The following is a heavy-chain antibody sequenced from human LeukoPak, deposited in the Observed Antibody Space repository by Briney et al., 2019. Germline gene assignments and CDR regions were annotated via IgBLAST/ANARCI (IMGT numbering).Heavy chain of an antibody. CDR2: IIPIFGTA. CDR3: ARTDLRGVTARDH. V-gene: IGHV1-69*01. CDR1: GGTFSSYA. J-gene: IGHJ4*02. D-gene: IGHD3-10*01. Sequence: SVKVSCKASGGTFSSYAISWVRQAPGQGLEWMGGIIPIFGTANYAQKFQGRVTITADESTSTAYMELCSLRSEDTAVYYCARTDLRGVTARDHWGQGTLVTVSS.